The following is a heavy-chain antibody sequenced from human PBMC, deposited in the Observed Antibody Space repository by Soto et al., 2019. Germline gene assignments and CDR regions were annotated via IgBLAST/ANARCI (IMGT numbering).Heavy chain of an antibody. D-gene: IGHD5-12*01. Sequence: SETLSLTCTVSGGSISSSSYYWGWIRQPPGKGLEWIGSIYYSGSTYYNPSLKSRVTISVDTSKNQFSLKLSSVTAADTAVYYCARREWLAHFDYWGQGTLVTVSS. CDR1: GGSISSSSYY. CDR3: ARREWLAHFDY. CDR2: IYYSGST. V-gene: IGHV4-39*01. J-gene: IGHJ4*02.